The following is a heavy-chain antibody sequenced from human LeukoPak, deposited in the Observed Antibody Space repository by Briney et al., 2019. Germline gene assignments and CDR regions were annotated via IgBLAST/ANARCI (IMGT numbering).Heavy chain of an antibody. CDR2: IKSDGSST. Sequence: GGSLRLSCAASGFIFSSYAVSWVRQAPGKGLEWVSSIKSDGSSTSYADSVKGRFTISRDNAKNTVYLQMNSLRAEDTAVYYCATSRTFDYWGQGTLVTVSS. CDR3: ATSRTFDY. V-gene: IGHV3-74*01. J-gene: IGHJ4*02. CDR1: GFIFSSYA.